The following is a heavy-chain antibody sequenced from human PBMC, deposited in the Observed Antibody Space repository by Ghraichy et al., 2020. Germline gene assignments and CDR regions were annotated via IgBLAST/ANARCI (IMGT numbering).Heavy chain of an antibody. V-gene: IGHV4-39*01. CDR1: GGSISSSSYY. CDR3: ARHQGIAARRAVDY. J-gene: IGHJ4*02. D-gene: IGHD6-6*01. CDR2: IYYSGST. Sequence: SETLSLTCTVSGGSISSSSYYWGWIRQPPGKGLEWIGSIYYSGSTYYNPSLKSRVTISVDTFKNQFSLKLSSVTAADTAVYYCARHQGIAARRAVDYWGQGTLVTVSS.